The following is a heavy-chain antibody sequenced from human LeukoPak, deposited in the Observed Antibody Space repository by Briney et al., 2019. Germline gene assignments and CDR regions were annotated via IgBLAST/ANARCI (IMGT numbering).Heavy chain of an antibody. V-gene: IGHV4-61*02. D-gene: IGHD4-17*01. CDR2: IYTSGST. Sequence: TASETLSLTCTVSGGSISSGSYYWSWIRQPAGKGLEWIGRIYTSGSTNYNPSPKSRVTISVDTSKNQFSLKLSSVTAADTAVYYCARDGTVNWFDPWGQGTLVTVSS. CDR3: ARDGTVNWFDP. CDR1: GGSISSGSYY. J-gene: IGHJ5*02.